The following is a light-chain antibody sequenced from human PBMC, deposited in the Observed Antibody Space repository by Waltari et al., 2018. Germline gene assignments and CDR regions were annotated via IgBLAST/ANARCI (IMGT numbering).Light chain of an antibody. Sequence: QSVLTQPPSASGTPGQRVTISCSGSRSNIGSNYVYRYQQLPGTAPKLLIYRNDERPPGVPDRFSGSKSGTSDSLAISGLRSEDETNYYCAAWDDSLRGMVFGGGTKLTVL. CDR3: AAWDDSLRGMV. V-gene: IGLV1-47*01. J-gene: IGLJ2*01. CDR2: RND. CDR1: RSNIGSNY.